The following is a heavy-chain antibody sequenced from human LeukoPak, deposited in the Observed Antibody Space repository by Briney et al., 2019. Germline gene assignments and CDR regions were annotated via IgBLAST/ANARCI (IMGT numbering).Heavy chain of an antibody. CDR2: ISSNGGST. D-gene: IGHD6-6*01. Sequence: GGSLRLSCSASGFTFSSYAMHWVRQAPGKGLEYVSAISSNGGSTYYADSVKGRVTISRNNSKNTLYLQMSSLRAEDTAVYYCVKGVAARRGHFDYWGQGTLVTVSS. V-gene: IGHV3-64D*09. CDR3: VKGVAARRGHFDY. J-gene: IGHJ4*02. CDR1: GFTFSSYA.